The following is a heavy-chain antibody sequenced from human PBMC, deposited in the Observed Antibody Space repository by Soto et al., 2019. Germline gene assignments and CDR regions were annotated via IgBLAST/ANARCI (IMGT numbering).Heavy chain of an antibody. J-gene: IGHJ4*01. CDR1: GFTFSDFG. D-gene: IGHD3-22*01. CDR2: ISHGGSKR. V-gene: IGHV3-30*18. Sequence: VQLVESGGGVVLPGRSVRLSCEVSGFTFSDFGLDWVRQAPGKGLEWVAIISHGGSKRFYADSVKGRFTISRDNSKNTLYLQMSSLRPEDTALYYCAKTATYVDGYDNTGYSSEDYWGHGTLVTVSS. CDR3: AKTATYVDGYDNTGYSSEDY.